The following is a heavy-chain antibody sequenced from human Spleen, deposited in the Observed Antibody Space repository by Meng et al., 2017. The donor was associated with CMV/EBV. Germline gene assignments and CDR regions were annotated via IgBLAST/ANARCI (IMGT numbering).Heavy chain of an antibody. D-gene: IGHD5-18*01. V-gene: IGHV4-34*01. Sequence: SETLSLTCAVYGGSFSGYYWSWIRQPPGRGLEWIGEINHSGSTNYNPSLKSRVTISVDTSKTQFSLKLSSVTAADTAVYYCARLDTYTNGYSYGYYYYYGMDVWGQGTTVTVSS. J-gene: IGHJ6*02. CDR2: INHSGST. CDR3: ARLDTYTNGYSYGYYYYYGMDV. CDR1: GGSFSGYY.